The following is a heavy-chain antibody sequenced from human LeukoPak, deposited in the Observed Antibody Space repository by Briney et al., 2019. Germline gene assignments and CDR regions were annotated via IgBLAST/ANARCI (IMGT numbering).Heavy chain of an antibody. Sequence: PGGPLRLSCTASGFTFSTYSMNWVRQAPGKGLEWVSSISSSSSHIYYAASVKGRFTISRDNAKNSLYLQMNSLRAEDTAVYYCARDLGGRHWFDPWGQGTLVTVSS. V-gene: IGHV3-21*01. CDR1: GFTFSTYS. J-gene: IGHJ5*02. D-gene: IGHD4-23*01. CDR2: ISSSSSHI. CDR3: ARDLGGRHWFDP.